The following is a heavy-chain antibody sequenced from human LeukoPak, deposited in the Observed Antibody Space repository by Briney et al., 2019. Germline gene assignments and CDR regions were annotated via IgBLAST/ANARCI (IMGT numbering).Heavy chain of an antibody. CDR1: GFTVSGNY. Sequence: GGSLRLSCAASGFTVSGNYMSWVRQAPGKGLEWVSVIYSGGSTYYADSVKGRFTISRDNSKNTLYLQMNSLRAEDTAVYYCARSSNGWYPYYFDYWGQGTLVTVSS. J-gene: IGHJ4*02. CDR2: IYSGGST. CDR3: ARSSNGWYPYYFDY. D-gene: IGHD6-19*01. V-gene: IGHV3-66*01.